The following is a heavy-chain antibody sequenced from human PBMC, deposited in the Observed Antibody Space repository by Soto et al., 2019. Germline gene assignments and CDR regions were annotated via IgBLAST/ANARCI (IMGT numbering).Heavy chain of an antibody. CDR3: ARDEVDYSGYGVGHWYFDL. V-gene: IGHV3-33*01. D-gene: IGHD5-12*01. CDR1: GFTFSSYG. CDR2: IWYDGSNK. Sequence: GGSLRLSCAASGFTFSSYGMHWVRQAPGKGLEWVAVIWYDGSNKYYADSVKGRFTISRDNSKNTLYLQMNSLRAEDTAVYYCARDEVDYSGYGVGHWYFDLWGRGTLVTVSS. J-gene: IGHJ2*01.